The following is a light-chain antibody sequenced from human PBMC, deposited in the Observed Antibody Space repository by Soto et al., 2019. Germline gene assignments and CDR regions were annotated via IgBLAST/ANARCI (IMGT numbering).Light chain of an antibody. J-gene: IGKJ1*01. V-gene: IGKV3-11*01. CDR1: QSVTTY. CDR2: HTS. Sequence: ETGLTQSASTLSSSPGERVTLSCRASQSVTTYLAWYQHKPGQAPRLLIYHTSNRATGIPARFSGSGYGTDFTLTISSLETEDFAVYYCHQRQSWPRTFGQGTKVDIK. CDR3: HQRQSWPRT.